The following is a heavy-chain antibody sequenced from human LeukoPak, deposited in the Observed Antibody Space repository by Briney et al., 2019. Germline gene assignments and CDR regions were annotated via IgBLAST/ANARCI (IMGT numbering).Heavy chain of an antibody. V-gene: IGHV3-30-3*01. CDR3: ARGPYCSSTSCYSGVTYYDFWSGYGPPYYYGMDV. Sequence: GGSLRLSCAASGFTFSSYAMHWVRQAPGKGLEWVAVISYDGSNKYYADSVKGRFTISRDNSKNTLYLQMNCLRAEDTAVYYCARGPYCSSTSCYSGVTYYDFWSGYGPPYYYGMDVWGQGTTVTVSS. D-gene: IGHD2-2*02. J-gene: IGHJ6*02. CDR1: GFTFSSYA. CDR2: ISYDGSNK.